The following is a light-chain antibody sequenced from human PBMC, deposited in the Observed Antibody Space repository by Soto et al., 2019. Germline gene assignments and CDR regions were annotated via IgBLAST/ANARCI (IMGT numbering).Light chain of an antibody. CDR2: AAS. J-gene: IGKJ1*01. Sequence: DIQMTQSPSSLSASVGDRVTITCRASQSISSYLNWYQQKPGKAPKLLIYAASSLQSGVPSRFSGSESGIDLTITISSMQPEDFATNYCQQSYRIPRTFGQGTKVEIK. CDR1: QSISSY. CDR3: QQSYRIPRT. V-gene: IGKV1-39*01.